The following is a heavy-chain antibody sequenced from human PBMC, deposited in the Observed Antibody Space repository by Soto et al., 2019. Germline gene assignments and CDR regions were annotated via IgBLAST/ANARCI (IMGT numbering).Heavy chain of an antibody. D-gene: IGHD1-26*01. J-gene: IGHJ4*02. CDR3: ARRWGSGSYYFDY. CDR1: GGSISSSSYY. CDR2: IYYSGST. Sequence: QLQLQESGPGLVKPSETLSLTCTVSGGSISSSSYYWGWIRQPPGKGLEWIGSIYYSGSTYYNPSLKSRVTISVDTSKNQFSLKLSSVTAADTAVYYCARRWGSGSYYFDYWGQGTLVTVSS. V-gene: IGHV4-39*01.